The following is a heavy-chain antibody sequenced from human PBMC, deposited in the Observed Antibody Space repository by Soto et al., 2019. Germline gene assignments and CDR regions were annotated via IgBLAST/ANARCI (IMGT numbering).Heavy chain of an antibody. Sequence: ASVKVSCKASGYTFTSYGISWVRQAPGQGLEWMGWISAYNGNTNYAQKLQGRVTMTTDTSTSTAYMELRSLRSDDTAVYYCARDWRTVTTGNWFDPWGQGTLVTVSS. CDR1: GYTFTSYG. J-gene: IGHJ5*02. CDR3: ARDWRTVTTGNWFDP. V-gene: IGHV1-18*04. D-gene: IGHD4-4*01. CDR2: ISAYNGNT.